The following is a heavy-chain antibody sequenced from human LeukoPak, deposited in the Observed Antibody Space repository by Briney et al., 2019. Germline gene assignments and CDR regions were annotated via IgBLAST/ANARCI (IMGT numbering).Heavy chain of an antibody. CDR3: ARGGDYGSGSFRWRHFDS. CDR1: GFTFSSYE. CDR2: ISYDGRNE. D-gene: IGHD3-10*01. J-gene: IGHJ4*02. Sequence: PGGSLRLSCAVSGFTFSSYEMNWVRQAPGKGLEWVAVISYDGRNENYADSVKGRFTISRDNPKNTLYLQVNSLRTEDTAVYYCARGGDYGSGSFRWRHFDSWGQGTLVTVSS. V-gene: IGHV3-30*04.